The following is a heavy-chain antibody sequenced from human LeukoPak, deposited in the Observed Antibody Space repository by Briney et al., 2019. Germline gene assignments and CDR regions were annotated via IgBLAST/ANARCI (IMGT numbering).Heavy chain of an antibody. Sequence: GGSLRLSCAASGFTFSNYGMSWLRQAPGKGLEWVSAITGSGDDAYYADSVHGRFTMSRDNSKSTLYLQMNSLRVEDPALYYCAKESTGSSPDYWGQGTLVTVSS. CDR1: GFTFSNYG. D-gene: IGHD1-26*01. V-gene: IGHV3-23*01. CDR2: ITGSGDDA. J-gene: IGHJ4*02. CDR3: AKESTGSSPDY.